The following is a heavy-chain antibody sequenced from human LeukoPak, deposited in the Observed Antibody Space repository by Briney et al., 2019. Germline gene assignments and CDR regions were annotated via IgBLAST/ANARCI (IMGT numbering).Heavy chain of an antibody. CDR2: IYASGST. V-gene: IGHV4-4*07. Sequence: PSETLSLTCTVSGGSISSYYWSWIRQPAGKGLEWIGRIYASGSTNYNPSLKSRVTMSVDTSKSQFSLKLISVTAVDTAVYYCARDPRGIVGASHNWFDPWGQGTLVTVSS. D-gene: IGHD1-26*01. CDR1: GGSISSYY. CDR3: ARDPRGIVGASHNWFDP. J-gene: IGHJ5*02.